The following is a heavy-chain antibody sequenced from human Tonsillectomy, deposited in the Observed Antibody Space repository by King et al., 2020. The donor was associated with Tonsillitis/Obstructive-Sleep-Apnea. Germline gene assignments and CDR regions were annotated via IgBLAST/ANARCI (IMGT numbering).Heavy chain of an antibody. CDR2: INHSGST. J-gene: IGHJ4*02. D-gene: IGHD3-22*01. Sequence: VQLQQWGAGLLKPSETLSHTCAVYGGSFSGNYWSWIRQPPGKGLEWIGEINHSGSTKYHSSLKSRVTISVDTSKNQFSLKLSSVTAADTAVYYCARGYTNSSGYFDYWGQGIVVTVSS. V-gene: IGHV4-34*01. CDR3: ARGYTNSSGYFDY. CDR1: GGSFSGNY.